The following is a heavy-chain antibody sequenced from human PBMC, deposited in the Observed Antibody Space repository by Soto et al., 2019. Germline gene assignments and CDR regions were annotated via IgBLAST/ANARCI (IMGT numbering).Heavy chain of an antibody. Sequence: GGSLRLSCAASGFTFGSYGMNWVRQAPGKGLEWVSTISYDGKSQFYADSVKGRFTITRDNSKNTVILQMNSLTSEDTAVYFCAKGKGVAKSGVVYFDYWGQGTLVTVSS. V-gene: IGHV3-30*18. CDR2: ISYDGKSQ. D-gene: IGHD3-3*01. CDR1: GFTFGSYG. CDR3: AKGKGVAKSGVVYFDY. J-gene: IGHJ4*02.